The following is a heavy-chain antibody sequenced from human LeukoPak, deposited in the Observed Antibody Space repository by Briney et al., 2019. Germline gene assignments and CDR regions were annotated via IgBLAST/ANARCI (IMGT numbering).Heavy chain of an antibody. J-gene: IGHJ4*02. V-gene: IGHV4-59*01. CDR3: ARGIGGGYNSQFDY. CDR1: GGSLTSYY. D-gene: IGHD5-24*01. CDR2: IYYSGST. Sequence: SETLSLTCTVSGGSLTSYYWSWIRQPPGKGLEWIGYIYYSGSTNYNPSLKSRVTISVDTSKNQFSLKLSSVTAADTAVYYCARGIGGGYNSQFDYWSQGTLVTVSS.